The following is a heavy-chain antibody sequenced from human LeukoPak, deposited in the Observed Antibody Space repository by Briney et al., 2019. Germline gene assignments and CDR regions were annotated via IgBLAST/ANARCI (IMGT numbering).Heavy chain of an antibody. CDR3: ARTHCGGGSCDTFDP. CDR2: FYASGTT. V-gene: IGHV4-4*07. J-gene: IGHJ5*02. CDR1: GVSISNYF. D-gene: IGHD2-21*01. Sequence: SETLSLTCNVFGVSISNYFWSWLRQPTGKGLEWIGRFYASGTTYYNPSLRSRVTLSMDTSKNHFSLKLTSVTAADTAVYYCARTHCGGGSCDTFDPWGQGTLVTVSS.